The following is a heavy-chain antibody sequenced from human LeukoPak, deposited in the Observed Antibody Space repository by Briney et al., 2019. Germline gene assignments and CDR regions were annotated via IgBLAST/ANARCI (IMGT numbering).Heavy chain of an antibody. CDR1: GFTFSSYW. V-gene: IGHV3-74*01. Sequence: PGGSLRLSCAASGFTFSSYWMHWVRQAPGKGLVWVSRISSDGSITSYADSVKGRFTISRDNAKNTLYLQMNSLRAEDTSVYYCARDRNTGSSYDNLFEHWGQGSLVSVSS. CDR3: ARDRNTGSSYDNLFEH. D-gene: IGHD1-26*01. CDR2: ISSDGSIT. J-gene: IGHJ4*02.